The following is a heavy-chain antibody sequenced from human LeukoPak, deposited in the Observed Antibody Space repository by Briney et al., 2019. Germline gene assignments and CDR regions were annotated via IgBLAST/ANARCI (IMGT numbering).Heavy chain of an antibody. Sequence: PGGSLRLSCAASGFTFSTYSMKWVRQAPGKGLEWVSYISSSSSTIYYADSVKGRFTISRDNAKNSLYLQMNSLRAEDTAVYYCAKDYDSSGYYPASWGQGTLVTVSS. J-gene: IGHJ5*02. V-gene: IGHV3-48*04. CDR3: AKDYDSSGYYPAS. CDR2: ISSSSSTI. D-gene: IGHD3-22*01. CDR1: GFTFSTYS.